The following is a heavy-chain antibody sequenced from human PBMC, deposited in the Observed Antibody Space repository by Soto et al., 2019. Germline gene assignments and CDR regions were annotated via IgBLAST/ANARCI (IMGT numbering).Heavy chain of an antibody. CDR1: GFSLSSIGVA. V-gene: IGHV2-5*01. J-gene: IGHJ4*02. D-gene: IGHD1-1*01. CDR3: AHGASFPCCYYFDS. CDR2: LYWNDDR. Sequence: QITLKESGPALVKPTQTLTLTCTFSGFSLSSIGVAVGWIRQPPGKALEWLALLYWNDDRRYTPSLKNRPTITKNSSKNQVLLTMTNMDPADAATYECAHGASFPCCYYFDSWGQGTLVTVSS.